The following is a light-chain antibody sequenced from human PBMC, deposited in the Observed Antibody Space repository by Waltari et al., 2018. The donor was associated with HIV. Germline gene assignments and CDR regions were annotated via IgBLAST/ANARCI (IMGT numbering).Light chain of an antibody. CDR1: SSDVGSYNL. V-gene: IGLV2-23*01. CDR3: CSYAGSSTLV. CDR2: EGS. J-gene: IGLJ1*01. Sequence: QSALTQPASVSGSPGQSITFSGSETSSDVGSYNLVSWYQQHPGKAPKLIIYEGSKRPAGVSNRFSGSKSGNTASLTISGLQAENEADYYCCSYAGSSTLVFGTGTKVTVL.